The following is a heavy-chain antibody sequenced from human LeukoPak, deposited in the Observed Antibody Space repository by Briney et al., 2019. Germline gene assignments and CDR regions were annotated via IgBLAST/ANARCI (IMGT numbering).Heavy chain of an antibody. CDR2: ISAYNGNT. V-gene: IGHV1-18*04. CDR1: GYTFTSYS. Sequence: ASVKVSCKASGYTFTSYSMHWVRQAPGQGLEWMGWISAYNGNTNYAQKLQGRVTMTTDTSTSTAYMGLRSLRSDDTAVYYCARDLGWQWELPHEFDYWGQGTLVTVSS. CDR3: ARDLGWQWELPHEFDY. J-gene: IGHJ4*02. D-gene: IGHD1-26*01.